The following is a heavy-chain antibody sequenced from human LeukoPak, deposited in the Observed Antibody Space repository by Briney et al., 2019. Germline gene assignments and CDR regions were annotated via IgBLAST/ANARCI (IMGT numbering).Heavy chain of an antibody. D-gene: IGHD4-17*01. Sequence: SETLSLTCTVSGGSISSSSYYWGWIRQPPGKGLEWIGSIYYSGSTYYNPSLKSRVTISVDTSKNQFSLKLSSVTAADTAVYYCAEDRDTVTYFDYWGQGTLVTVSS. J-gene: IGHJ4*02. CDR2: IYYSGST. V-gene: IGHV4-39*01. CDR1: GGSISSSSYY. CDR3: AEDRDTVTYFDY.